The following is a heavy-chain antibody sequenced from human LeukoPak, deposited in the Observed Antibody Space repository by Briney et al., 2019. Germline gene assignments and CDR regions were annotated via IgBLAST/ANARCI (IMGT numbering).Heavy chain of an antibody. J-gene: IGHJ3*01. CDR1: GFTFSSYG. CDR2: IRRDGSDK. CDR3: AKDRRVSLGSFDV. Sequence: GGSLRLSCAASGFTFSSYGIHWVRQAPGKWLDWVALIRRDGSDKYYADSVKGRFAISRDNSKNTVYLQMNSLRAEDTAVYYCAKDRRVSLGSFDVWGQGTMVTVSS. V-gene: IGHV3-30*02. D-gene: IGHD2-15*01.